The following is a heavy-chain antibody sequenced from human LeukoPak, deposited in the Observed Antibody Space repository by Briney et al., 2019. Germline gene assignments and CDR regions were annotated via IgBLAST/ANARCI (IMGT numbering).Heavy chain of an antibody. Sequence: PGGSLRVSCVASGFTLRSYEMNWVRQAPRKGLEWVSYISSSGSTIYYADSMKGPFTISRDNAKNSLYLQMNSLRAEQTAVYYCAREVYGDYLDYWGQGTLVTVSS. CDR2: ISSSGSTI. V-gene: IGHV3-48*03. D-gene: IGHD4-17*01. J-gene: IGHJ4*02. CDR3: AREVYGDYLDY. CDR1: GFTLRSYE.